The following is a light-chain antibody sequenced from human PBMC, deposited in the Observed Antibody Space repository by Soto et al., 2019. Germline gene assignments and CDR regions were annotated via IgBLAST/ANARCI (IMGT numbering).Light chain of an antibody. J-gene: IGLJ1*01. CDR3: ATWDDRLNALYV. CDR1: SNDVGGHDF. Sequence: QSALTQPPSASGSPGQSVTISCTGTSNDVGGHDFVAWHQQHPGKGPRLMIYEVSKRTSGIPHSLSGSKSGYTAFLTVSGLQAEDEADYYCATWDDRLNALYVFGTGTKVTVL. V-gene: IGLV2-8*01. CDR2: EVS.